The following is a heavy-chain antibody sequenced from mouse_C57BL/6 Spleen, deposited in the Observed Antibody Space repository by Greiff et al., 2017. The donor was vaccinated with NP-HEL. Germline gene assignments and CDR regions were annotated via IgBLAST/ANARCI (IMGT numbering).Heavy chain of an antibody. J-gene: IGHJ2*01. Sequence: EVKLMESGPELVKPGASVKMSCKASGYTFTDYNMHWVKQSHGKSLEWIGYINPNNGGTSYNQKFKGKATLTVNKSSSTAYMELRSLTSEDSAVYYCARNSEPHDYYGSSYGYWGQGTTLTVSS. CDR1: GYTFTDYN. D-gene: IGHD1-1*01. V-gene: IGHV1-22*01. CDR3: ARNSEPHDYYGSSYGY. CDR2: INPNNGGT.